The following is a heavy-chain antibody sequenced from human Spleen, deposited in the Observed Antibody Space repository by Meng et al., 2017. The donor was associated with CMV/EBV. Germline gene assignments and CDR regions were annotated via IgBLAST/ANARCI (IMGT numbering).Heavy chain of an antibody. V-gene: IGHV4-31*03. D-gene: IGHD2-15*01. J-gene: IGHJ4*02. Sequence: TCTVSNGSISSGGYYWTWIRQYPGQGLKWIGYIYYGETTYYGPSLKSRLTISVDTSKNQFSLKVSSVTAADTAVYYCARSPGYSFDYWGRGNLVTVSS. CDR2: IYYGETT. CDR3: ARSPGYSFDY. CDR1: NGSISSGGYY.